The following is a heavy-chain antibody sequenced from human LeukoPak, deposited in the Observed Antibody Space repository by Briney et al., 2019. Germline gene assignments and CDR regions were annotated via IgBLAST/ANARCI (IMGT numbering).Heavy chain of an antibody. CDR1: GFTVSGTY. CDR2: IYSGGST. J-gene: IGHJ4*02. D-gene: IGHD1-20*01. V-gene: IGHV3-66*01. Sequence: PGGSLRLSCEASGFTVSGTYMTCVRQAPGKGLEWVSVIYSGGSTYYAGSVKGRFIISRDNSKNTLYLHMNSLRAEDTAVYYCARALNWKEYYFDFWGQGALVTVSS. CDR3: ARALNWKEYYFDF.